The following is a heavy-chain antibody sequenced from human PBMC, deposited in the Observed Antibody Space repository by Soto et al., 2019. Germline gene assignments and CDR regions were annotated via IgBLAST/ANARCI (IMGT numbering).Heavy chain of an antibody. J-gene: IGHJ4*02. CDR1: GFTFDDYA. D-gene: IGHD2-21*02. CDR2: ISWNSASM. CDR3: ARRLTSTVTAMGY. V-gene: IGHV3-9*01. Sequence: GGSLRLSCAASGFTFDDYAMHWVRQAPGKGLEWVSGISWNSASMDYADSVKGRFTISRDNSRNTVYLQVNSLRIEDTAVYYCARRLTSTVTAMGYWGQGAPVTVSS.